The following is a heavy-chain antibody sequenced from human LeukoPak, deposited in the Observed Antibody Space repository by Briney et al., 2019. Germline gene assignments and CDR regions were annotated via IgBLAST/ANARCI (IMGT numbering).Heavy chain of an antibody. J-gene: IGHJ2*01. V-gene: IGHV4-59*01. Sequence: SETLSLTCSVSGGSISGYYWSWIRQPPGKGLEWIGFIYYNGSTNYNPSLKSRITISVDTSKNQFSLKLNSVTAADTAIFYCARIRRYDYDGFRPGWVHWYFDVWGRGTLVTVSS. D-gene: IGHD4-23*01. CDR1: GGSISGYY. CDR2: IYYNGST. CDR3: ARIRRYDYDGFRPGWVHWYFDV.